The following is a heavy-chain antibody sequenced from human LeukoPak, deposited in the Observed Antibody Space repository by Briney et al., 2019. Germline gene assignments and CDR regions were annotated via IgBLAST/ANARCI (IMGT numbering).Heavy chain of an antibody. Sequence: PGGSLRLSCAASGFTFSSYAMSWVRQAPGKGLEWVSAISGSGGSTYYADSVKGRFTISRDNAKNSLYLQMNSLRAEDTAVYYCALFYYGSGNYGTKTFNIWGQGTMVTVSS. CDR2: ISGSGGST. V-gene: IGHV3-23*01. J-gene: IGHJ3*02. CDR3: ALFYYGSGNYGTKTFNI. D-gene: IGHD3-10*01. CDR1: GFTFSSYA.